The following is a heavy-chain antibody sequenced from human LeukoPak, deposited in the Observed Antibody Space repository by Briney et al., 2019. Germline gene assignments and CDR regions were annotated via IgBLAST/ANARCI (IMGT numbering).Heavy chain of an antibody. J-gene: IGHJ4*02. D-gene: IGHD3-10*01. CDR2: ISYDGSNK. V-gene: IGHV3-30*18. CDR3: AKDGTGTSPPFDY. Sequence: GGSLRLSCAASGFTFSSYGMHWVRQAPGKGLEWVAVISYDGSNKYYADSVKGRFTISRDNSKNTLYLQMNSLRAEDTAVYYCAKDGTGTSPPFDYWGQGTLVTVSS. CDR1: GFTFSSYG.